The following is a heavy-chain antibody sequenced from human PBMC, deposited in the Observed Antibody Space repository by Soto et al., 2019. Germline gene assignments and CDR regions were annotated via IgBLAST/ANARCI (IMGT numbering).Heavy chain of an antibody. D-gene: IGHD3-22*01. CDR1: GFTFSSYE. J-gene: IGHJ6*02. CDR3: ARVGSSGYYVMDV. V-gene: IGHV3-48*03. CDR2: ISSSGSTT. Sequence: PGGSLRLSCAASGFTFSSYEMNWVRQAPGKGLEWVSYISSSGSTTYYADSVKGRFTISRDNAKNSLYLQMNSLRAEDTAVYYCARVGSSGYYVMDVWGQGTTVTVSS.